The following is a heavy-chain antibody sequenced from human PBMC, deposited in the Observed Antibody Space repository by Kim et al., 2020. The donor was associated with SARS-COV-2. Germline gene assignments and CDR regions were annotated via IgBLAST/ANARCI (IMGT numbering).Heavy chain of an antibody. Sequence: GGSLRLSCAASGFTFSSYGMHWVRQAPGKGLEWVAVISYDGSNKYYADSVKGRFTISRDNSKNTLYLHMNSLRAEDTAVYYCAKSASGGYWSAFDIWGQ. CDR1: GFTFSSYG. D-gene: IGHD5-12*01. J-gene: IGHJ3*02. CDR3: AKSASGGYWSAFDI. V-gene: IGHV3-30*18. CDR2: ISYDGSNK.